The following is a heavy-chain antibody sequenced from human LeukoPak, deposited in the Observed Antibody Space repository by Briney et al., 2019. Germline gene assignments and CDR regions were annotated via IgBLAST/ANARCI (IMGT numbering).Heavy chain of an antibody. CDR2: ISFSNSTL. D-gene: IGHD3-22*01. V-gene: IGHV3-48*04. J-gene: IGHJ4*02. CDR3: ARAGGYYDSSGYYDY. CDR1: GFNVSYYS. Sequence: GGSLRLSCAASGFNVSYYSMNWVRQAPGKGLEWVSYISFSNSTLYYADSVRGRFTISRDNAKNSLYLQMNSLRAEDMAVYYCARAGGYYDSSGYYDYWGQGTLVTVSS.